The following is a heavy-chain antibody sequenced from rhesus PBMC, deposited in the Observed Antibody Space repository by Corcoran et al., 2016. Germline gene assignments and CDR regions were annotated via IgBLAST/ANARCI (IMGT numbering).Heavy chain of an antibody. D-gene: IGHD1-20*01. Sequence: QVTLKESGPALVKPTQTLTLTCTFSGFSLPTSGMGVGWIRQPPGKALEWLALNYLDDDKRYSTYLKSRLTIYKDTSKNQVVLTMTNMDPVDTATYYCARDSWNINNRFDVWGPGVLVTVSS. V-gene: IGHV2-174*01. CDR1: GFSLPTSGMG. J-gene: IGHJ5-1*01. CDR2: NYLDDDK. CDR3: ARDSWNINNRFDV.